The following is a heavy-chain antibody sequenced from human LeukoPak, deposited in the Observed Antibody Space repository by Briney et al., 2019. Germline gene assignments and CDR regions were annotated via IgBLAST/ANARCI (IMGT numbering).Heavy chain of an antibody. D-gene: IGHD3-9*01. CDR1: GGSISSYY. CDR2: IYYSGST. Sequence: SETLSLTCTVSGGSISSYYWSWIRQPPGKGLEWTGYIYYSGSTNYNPSLKSRVTISVDTSKNQFSLKLSSVTAADTAVYYCARQGRGYDILTGYWDYYGMDVWGQGTTVTVSS. J-gene: IGHJ6*02. V-gene: IGHV4-59*08. CDR3: ARQGRGYDILTGYWDYYGMDV.